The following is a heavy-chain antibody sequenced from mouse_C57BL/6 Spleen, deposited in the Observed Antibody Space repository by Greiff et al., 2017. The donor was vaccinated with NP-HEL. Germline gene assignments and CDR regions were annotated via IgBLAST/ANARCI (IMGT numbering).Heavy chain of an antibody. J-gene: IGHJ2*01. Sequence: QVQLQQSGPELVKPGASVKISCKASGYAFSSSWMNWVKQRPGKGLEWIGRIYPGDGDTNYNGKFKGKATLTADKSSSTAYMQLSSLTSEDSAVYCCARQYYFDYWGQGTTLTVSS. CDR3: ARQYYFDY. CDR2: IYPGDGDT. V-gene: IGHV1-82*01. CDR1: GYAFSSSW. D-gene: IGHD6-1*01.